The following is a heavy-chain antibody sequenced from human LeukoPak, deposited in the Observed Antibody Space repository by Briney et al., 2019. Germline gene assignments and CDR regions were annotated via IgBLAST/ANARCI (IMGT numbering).Heavy chain of an antibody. CDR1: GLTFSSNA. J-gene: IGHJ4*02. D-gene: IGHD1-26*01. CDR3: AKDPRYSGLSGFDY. CDR2: ISDSGGTT. V-gene: IGHV3-23*01. Sequence: GGSLRLSCAASGLTFSSNAMTWVRQAPGKGLECVSGISDSGGTTYYADSVKGRFTISRDNSKNTLYLQMNSLRAEDTAVYYCAKDPRYSGLSGFDYWGQGTLVTVSS.